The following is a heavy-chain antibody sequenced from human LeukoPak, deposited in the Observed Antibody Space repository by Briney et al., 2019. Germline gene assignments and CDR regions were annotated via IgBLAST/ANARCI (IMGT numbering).Heavy chain of an antibody. Sequence: GGSLTLSCAASGFTFSDTWMQWVRQAAGEGLVWVSRIRIDGSDTRYAESVKGRFTTFRDNAKNTRYLQMNSLRAEDTAVYYCARDWFHAIDYWGQGTLVTVSS. CDR1: GFTFSDTW. CDR2: IRIDGSDT. V-gene: IGHV3-74*01. D-gene: IGHD2/OR15-2a*01. CDR3: ARDWFHAIDY. J-gene: IGHJ4*02.